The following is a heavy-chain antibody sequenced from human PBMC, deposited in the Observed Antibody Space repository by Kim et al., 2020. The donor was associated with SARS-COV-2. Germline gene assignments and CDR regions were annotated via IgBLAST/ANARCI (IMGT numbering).Heavy chain of an antibody. CDR1: GGSFSGYY. Sequence: SETLSLSCAAYGGSFSGYYWRWIRQPPGKGLEWIGEINHSGSTNYNPYPMSRVTISVDTSSNQSPPKQSSVTAADTAAYYYALGGMNDA. V-gene: IGHV4-34*01. CDR2: INHSGST. J-gene: IGHJ3*01. D-gene: IGHD7-27*01. CDR3: ALGGMNDA.